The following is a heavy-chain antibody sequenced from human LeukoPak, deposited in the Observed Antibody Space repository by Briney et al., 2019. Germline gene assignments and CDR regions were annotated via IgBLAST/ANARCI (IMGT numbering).Heavy chain of an antibody. CDR2: IYTSGST. J-gene: IGHJ4*02. CDR3: ARDLTEYYYGSGSPIWGY. V-gene: IGHV4-61*02. Sequence: PSETLSLTCTVSGGSISSSSYYWGWIRQPAGKGLEWIGRIYTSGSTNYNPSLKSRVTISVDTSKNQFSLKLSSVTAADTAVYYCARDLTEYYYGSGSPIWGYWGQGTLVTVSS. D-gene: IGHD3-10*01. CDR1: GGSISSSSYY.